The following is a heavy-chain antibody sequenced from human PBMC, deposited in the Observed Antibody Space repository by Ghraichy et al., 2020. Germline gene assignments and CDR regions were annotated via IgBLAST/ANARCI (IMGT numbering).Heavy chain of an antibody. CDR2: ISGSGVST. CDR3: AKDVGRSPQARGYYGMDV. Sequence: GGSLRLSCAASGFTFSSHAMNWVRQAPGKGLEWVSVISGSGVSTYYADSVKGRFTISRDNSKNTLYLQMNSLRAEDTAVYYCAKDVGRSPQARGYYGMDVWGQGTTVTVSS. J-gene: IGHJ6*02. V-gene: IGHV3-23*01. D-gene: IGHD1-26*01. CDR1: GFTFSSHA.